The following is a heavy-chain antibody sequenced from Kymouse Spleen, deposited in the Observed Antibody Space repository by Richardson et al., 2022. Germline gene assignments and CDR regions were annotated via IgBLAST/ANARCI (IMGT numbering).Heavy chain of an antibody. D-gene: IGHD6-19*01. CDR2: INHSGST. Sequence: QVQLQQWGAGLLKPSETLSLTCAVYGGSFSGYYWSWIRQPPGKGLEWIGEINHSGSTNYNPSLKSRVTISVDTSKNQFSLKLSSVTAADTAVYYCARRGIAVAAHFDYWGQGTLVTVSS. J-gene: IGHJ4*02. V-gene: IGHV4-34*01. CDR1: GGSFSGYY. CDR3: ARRGIAVAAHFDY.